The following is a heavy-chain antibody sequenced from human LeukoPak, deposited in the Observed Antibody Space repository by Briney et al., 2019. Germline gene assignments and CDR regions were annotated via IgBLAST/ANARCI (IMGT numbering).Heavy chain of an antibody. J-gene: IGHJ6*03. V-gene: IGHV3-7*01. CDR3: ARVPYDFWSGYVLFYYYMDV. CDR2: IKQDGSEK. CDR1: GFTFSSYW. Sequence: GGSLRLSCAASGFTFSSYWMSWVRQAPGKGLEWVANIKQDGSEKYYVDSVKGRFTISRDNAKNSLYLQMNSLRAEDTAVYYCARVPYDFWSGYVLFYYYMDVWSKGTTVTVSS. D-gene: IGHD3-3*01.